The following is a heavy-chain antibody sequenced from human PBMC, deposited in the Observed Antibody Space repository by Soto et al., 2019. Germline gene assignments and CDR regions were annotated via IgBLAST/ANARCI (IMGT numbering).Heavy chain of an antibody. CDR3: ARIKVWYSSGWYGWFDP. V-gene: IGHV4-34*01. CDR2: INHSGST. D-gene: IGHD6-19*01. Sequence: PSETLSLTCAVYGGSFSGYYWSWIRQPPGKGLEWIGEINHSGSTNYNPSLKSRVTISVDTPKNQFSLKLSSVTAADTAVYYCARIKVWYSSGWYGWFDPWGQGTLVTV. J-gene: IGHJ5*02. CDR1: GGSFSGYY.